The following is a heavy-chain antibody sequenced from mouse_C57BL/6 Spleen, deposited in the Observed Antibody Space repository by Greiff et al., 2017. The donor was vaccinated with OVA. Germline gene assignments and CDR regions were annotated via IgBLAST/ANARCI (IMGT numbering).Heavy chain of an antibody. CDR3: ARYYSNHWYFDV. J-gene: IGHJ1*03. CDR2: IYPGDGDT. Sequence: QVQLQQSGPELVKPGASVKISCKASGYAFSSSWMNWVKQRPGKGLEWIGRIYPGDGDTNYNGKFKGKATLTADKSSSTAYMQLSSLASEDSAVYCCARYYSNHWYFDVWGTGTTVTVSS. V-gene: IGHV1-82*01. D-gene: IGHD2-5*01. CDR1: GYAFSSSW.